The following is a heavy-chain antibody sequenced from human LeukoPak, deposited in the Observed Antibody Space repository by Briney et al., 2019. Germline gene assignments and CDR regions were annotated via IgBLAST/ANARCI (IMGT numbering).Heavy chain of an antibody. CDR1: GGTFRSYA. Sequence: GASVKVSCKASGGTFRSYAISWVRQAPGQGLEWMGRIIPILGIANYAQKFQGRVTITTDESTSTAYMELSSLRSEDTAVYYCAREGTPWFGDPAFDYWGQGTLVTVSS. J-gene: IGHJ4*02. V-gene: IGHV1-69*04. D-gene: IGHD3-10*01. CDR3: AREGTPWFGDPAFDY. CDR2: IIPILGIA.